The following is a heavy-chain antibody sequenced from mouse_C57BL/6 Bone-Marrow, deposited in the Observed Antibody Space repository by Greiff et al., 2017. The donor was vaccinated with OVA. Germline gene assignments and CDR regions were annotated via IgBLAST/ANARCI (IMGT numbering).Heavy chain of an antibody. CDR1: GYTFTSYD. J-gene: IGHJ1*03. CDR3: ARKLANWDWYFDV. Sequence: VQLQQSGPELVKPGASVKLSCKASGYTFTSYDINWVKQRPGQGLEWIGWIYPRDGSTKYNEKFKGKATLTVDTSSSTAYMELHSLTSEDSAVYFCARKLANWDWYFDVWGTGTTVTVSS. CDR2: IYPRDGST. V-gene: IGHV1-85*01. D-gene: IGHD4-1*01.